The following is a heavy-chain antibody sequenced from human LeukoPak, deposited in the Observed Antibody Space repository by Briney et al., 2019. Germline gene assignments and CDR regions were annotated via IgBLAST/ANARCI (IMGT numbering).Heavy chain of an antibody. J-gene: IGHJ4*02. CDR1: GYTFTNYG. V-gene: IGHV1-18*01. D-gene: IGHD6-13*01. CDR3: ARASAAGTIAY. CDR2: ISAYNGNT. Sequence: ASVKVSCKASGYTFTNYGISWVRQAPGQGLEWMGWISAYNGNTNYAQKLQGRVSMTTDTSTSTAYMELRSLRSDDTAVYYCARASAAGTIAYWGQGTLVTVSS.